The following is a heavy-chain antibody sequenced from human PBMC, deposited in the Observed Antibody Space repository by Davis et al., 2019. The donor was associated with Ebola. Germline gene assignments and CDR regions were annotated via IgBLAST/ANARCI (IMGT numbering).Heavy chain of an antibody. J-gene: IGHJ4*02. CDR2: ISAYNVHT. CDR3: ARDQDFRVDY. CDR1: GYTFSSYG. V-gene: IGHV1-18*04. Sequence: ASVKVSCKASGYTFSSYGFSWVRQAPGQGLAWMASISAYNVHTNFAQKFQGRITVTTATSTTTAYMELKSLTSDDTAVYYCARDQDFRVDYWGQGTLVTVSS. D-gene: IGHD3/OR15-3a*01.